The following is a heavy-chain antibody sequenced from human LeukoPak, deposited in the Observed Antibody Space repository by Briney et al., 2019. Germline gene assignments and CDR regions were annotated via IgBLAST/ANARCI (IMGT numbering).Heavy chain of an antibody. CDR3: ARHGASSGDAFDI. CDR2: VYVSGST. J-gene: IGHJ3*02. D-gene: IGHD3-22*01. Sequence: SETLSLTCTVSGGSISSGNDYWGWIRQPPGKGLEWFGSVYVSGSTYYNPSRQSRVTISIDTSKNKFSLKVISVTAAETAVYYCARHGASSGDAFDIWGQGTMVTVSS. V-gene: IGHV4-39*01. CDR1: GGSISSGNDY.